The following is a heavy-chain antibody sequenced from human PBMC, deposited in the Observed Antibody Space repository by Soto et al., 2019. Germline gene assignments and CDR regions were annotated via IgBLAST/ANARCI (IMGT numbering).Heavy chain of an antibody. J-gene: IGHJ4*02. CDR2: ISYDGSNK. V-gene: IGHV3-30-3*01. Sequence: GGSLRLSCAASGFTFSSYAMHWVRQAPGKGLEWVAVISYDGSNKYYGDSVKGRFTISRDNSKNTLYLQMNSLRAEDTAVYYCARGPSSLTRFDYWGQGTLVTVS. D-gene: IGHD2-2*01. CDR3: ARGPSSLTRFDY. CDR1: GFTFSSYA.